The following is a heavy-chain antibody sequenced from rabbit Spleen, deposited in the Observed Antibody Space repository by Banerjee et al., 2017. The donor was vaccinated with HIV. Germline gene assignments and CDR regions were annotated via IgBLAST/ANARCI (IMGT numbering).Heavy chain of an antibody. D-gene: IGHD1-1*01. CDR1: GVSFSVSSY. CDR3: ARDLVAVIGWNFNL. J-gene: IGHJ4*01. CDR2: INTATAKA. Sequence: QQLVESGGGLVKPGASLTLTCTASGVSFSVSSYMCWVRQAPGKGLEWIACINTATAKAVYASWAKGRFTISKTSSTTVTLQMTSLTAADTATYFCARDLVAVIGWNFNLWGQGTLVTVS. V-gene: IGHV1S40*01.